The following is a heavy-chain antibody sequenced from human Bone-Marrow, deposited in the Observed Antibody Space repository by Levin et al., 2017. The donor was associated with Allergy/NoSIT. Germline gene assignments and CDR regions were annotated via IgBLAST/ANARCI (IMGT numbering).Heavy chain of an antibody. CDR2: IWSDGSTK. Sequence: PGGSLRLSCAASGFTFSSYGMHWVRQAPGKGLEWVALIWSDGSTKYFADSLKGRVTISRDNSKNTLYLQVNSLRVEDTAVYYCARDTAGCYYGLDVWGQGTTVTVSS. J-gene: IGHJ6*02. CDR1: GFTFSSYG. D-gene: IGHD3-10*01. V-gene: IGHV3-33*01. CDR3: ARDTAGCYYGLDV.